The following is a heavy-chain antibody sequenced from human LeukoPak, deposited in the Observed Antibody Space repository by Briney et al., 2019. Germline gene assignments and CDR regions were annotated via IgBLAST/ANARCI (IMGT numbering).Heavy chain of an antibody. Sequence: GASVKVSCKASGYTFTSYYMHWVRQAPGQGLEWMGIINPSGGSTSYAQKFQGRVTMTRDTSTSTVYMEQSSLRSEDTAVYYCARDQAAMVAFDYWGQGTLVTVSS. J-gene: IGHJ4*02. CDR3: ARDQAAMVAFDY. V-gene: IGHV1-46*01. D-gene: IGHD5-18*01. CDR1: GYTFTSYY. CDR2: INPSGGST.